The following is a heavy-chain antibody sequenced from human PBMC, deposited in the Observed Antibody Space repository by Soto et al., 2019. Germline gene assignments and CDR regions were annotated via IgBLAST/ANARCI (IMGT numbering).Heavy chain of an antibody. CDR3: ANSPPGDQLSWVAP. V-gene: IGHV3-9*01. Sequence: EVQLVESGGGLVQPGRSLRLSCAASGFTFDDYAMHWIRQAPGKGLEWVSGLSWDSGDIVYADSVKGRFTISRDNAKNSLYLQMNSLRAEDTAVYYCANSPPGDQLSWVAPWGHGTLVTVSS. CDR2: LSWDSGDI. J-gene: IGHJ5*02. D-gene: IGHD3-10*01. CDR1: GFTFDDYA.